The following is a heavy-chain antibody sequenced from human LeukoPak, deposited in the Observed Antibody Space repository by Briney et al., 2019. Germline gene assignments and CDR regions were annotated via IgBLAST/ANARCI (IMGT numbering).Heavy chain of an antibody. D-gene: IGHD2-2*01. CDR1: GYTFTSYY. Sequence: ASVKVSCKASGYTFTSYYMHWVRQAPGQGLEWMGIINPSGGSTSYAQKFQGRVTMTRDTSTSTVYMELSGLRSEDTAVYYCASVYCSSTSCYGFDYWGQGTLVTVSS. CDR3: ASVYCSSTSCYGFDY. J-gene: IGHJ4*02. CDR2: INPSGGST. V-gene: IGHV1-46*01.